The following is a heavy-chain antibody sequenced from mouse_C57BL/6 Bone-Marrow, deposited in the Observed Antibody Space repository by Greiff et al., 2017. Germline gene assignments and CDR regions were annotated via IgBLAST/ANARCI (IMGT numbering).Heavy chain of an antibody. D-gene: IGHD1-1*01. Sequence: EVQLQQSVPELVKPGASVKISCKASGYSFTGYYMNWVKQSPETSLEWIGEINPSTGGTTYNQKFKAQATLTVDKSSSTAYRQLKSLTSEDSAVYYCAISGDYYYGSSYWYFDVWGTGTTVTVSS. CDR2: INPSTGGT. CDR3: AISGDYYYGSSYWYFDV. V-gene: IGHV1-42*01. J-gene: IGHJ1*03. CDR1: GYSFTGYY.